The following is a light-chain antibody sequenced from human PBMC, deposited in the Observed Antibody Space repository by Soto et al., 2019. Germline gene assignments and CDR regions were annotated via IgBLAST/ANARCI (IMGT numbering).Light chain of an antibody. CDR3: SSYTSSSSLDV. J-gene: IGLJ1*01. CDR2: DVS. V-gene: IGLV2-14*01. Sequence: QSALTQPASVSGSPGQSITISCTGTSSDVGGYNYVSCYQQHPGKAPKLMIYDVSNRPSGVSNRFSGSKSGNTASLTISGLQAEEEVDYYCSSYTSSSSLDVFGTGTKVTVL. CDR1: SSDVGGYNY.